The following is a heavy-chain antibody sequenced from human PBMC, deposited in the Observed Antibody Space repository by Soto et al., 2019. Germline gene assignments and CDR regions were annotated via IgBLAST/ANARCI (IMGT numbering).Heavy chain of an antibody. J-gene: IGHJ4*02. Sequence: PSETLSLTCTVSGGSISSYYWSWIRQPPGKGLEWIGYIYYSGSTNYNPSLKSRVTISVDTSKNQFSLKLSSVTAADTAVYYCARAGSGWYGRNAAFDYCGKGPLVTVS. CDR3: ARAGSGWYGRNAAFDY. CDR2: IYYSGST. CDR1: GGSISSYY. D-gene: IGHD6-19*01. V-gene: IGHV4-59*01.